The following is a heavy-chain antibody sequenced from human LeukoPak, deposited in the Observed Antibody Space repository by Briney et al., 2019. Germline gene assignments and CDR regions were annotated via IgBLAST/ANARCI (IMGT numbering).Heavy chain of an antibody. J-gene: IGHJ4*02. Sequence: GGSLRLSCAASGFTFSSYWMHWVRQAPGKGLVWVSRINSDGSSTNYADSVKGRFTISRDNAKNTLYLQMNSLRAEDTAVYYCARESADDYGDYAFDYWGQGTLVTVSS. CDR2: INSDGSST. V-gene: IGHV3-74*01. D-gene: IGHD4-17*01. CDR3: ARESADDYGDYAFDY. CDR1: GFTFSSYW.